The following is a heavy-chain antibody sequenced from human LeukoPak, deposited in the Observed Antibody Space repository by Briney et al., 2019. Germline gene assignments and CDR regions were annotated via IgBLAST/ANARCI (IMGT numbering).Heavy chain of an antibody. CDR3: ARVVWDGWSLGGMDV. J-gene: IGHJ6*02. CDR1: GFTFSTYG. V-gene: IGHV3-33*01. Sequence: GGSLRLSCAASGFTFSTYGMHWVRQAQGKGLEWVALIWYDGSNENYADSVKGRFTISRDNSRNTLYPQMNSLRGEDTAVYYCARVVWDGWSLGGMDVWGQGTTVTVSS. CDR2: IWYDGSNE. D-gene: IGHD6-19*01.